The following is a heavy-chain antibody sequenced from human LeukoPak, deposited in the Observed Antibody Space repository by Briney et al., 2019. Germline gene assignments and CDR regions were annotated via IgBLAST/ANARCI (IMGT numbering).Heavy chain of an antibody. Sequence: GGSLRLSCAASGFPFSAFAMSWVRQTPGKGLEWVSAITNSGSDTYHADSVEGRFTISRDNSKNTLYLQMDSLRVEDTALYYCAKGSSSSRPYYFDFWGQGTLVTVAS. V-gene: IGHV3-23*01. J-gene: IGHJ4*02. D-gene: IGHD6-6*01. CDR1: GFPFSAFA. CDR2: ITNSGSDT. CDR3: AKGSSSSRPYYFDF.